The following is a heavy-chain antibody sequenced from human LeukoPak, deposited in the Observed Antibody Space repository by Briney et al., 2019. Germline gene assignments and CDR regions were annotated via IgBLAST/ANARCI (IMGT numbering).Heavy chain of an antibody. Sequence: SVKVSCKASGYTFTNYDINWVRQATGQGLEWMGGIIPIFGTANYAQKFQGRGTITADESTSTAHMELSSLRSEDTAVYYCARGSYYDSSAPFDYWGQGTLVTVS. CDR2: IIPIFGTA. D-gene: IGHD3-22*01. J-gene: IGHJ4*02. CDR3: ARGSYYDSSAPFDY. CDR1: GYTFTNYD. V-gene: IGHV1-69*13.